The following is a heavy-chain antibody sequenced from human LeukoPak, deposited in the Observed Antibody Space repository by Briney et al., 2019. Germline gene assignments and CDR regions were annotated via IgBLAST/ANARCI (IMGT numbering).Heavy chain of an antibody. V-gene: IGHV1-8*01. CDR2: MNPNSGNK. D-gene: IGHD6-19*01. Sequence: ASVRVSCKASGYSFTNFDINWVRQATGQGLEWMGWMNPNSGNKGYSQKFQGRVTMTMNTSITTAYMELSSLRSEDTAVYYCARGPQWRGDYYYMDVWGRGTTVTVSS. CDR3: ARGPQWRGDYYYMDV. J-gene: IGHJ6*03. CDR1: GYSFTNFD.